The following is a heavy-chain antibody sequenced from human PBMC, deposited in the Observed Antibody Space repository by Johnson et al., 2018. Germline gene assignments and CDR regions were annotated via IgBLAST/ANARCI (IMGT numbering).Heavy chain of an antibody. Sequence: QVQLVESGGGVVQPGRSLRLSCAASGFTFSSYGMHWVRLAPGKGLEWVAVIWFDGSNKYYADSVKGRFTISRDNSKNTLYLQMNSLRAEDTAVYYCAREDDAFDIWGQVTMVTVSS. CDR2: IWFDGSNK. CDR1: GFTFSSYG. CDR3: AREDDAFDI. V-gene: IGHV3-33*01. J-gene: IGHJ3*02.